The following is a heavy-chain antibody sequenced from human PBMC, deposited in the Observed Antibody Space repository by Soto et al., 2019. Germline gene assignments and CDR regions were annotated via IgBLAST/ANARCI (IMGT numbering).Heavy chain of an antibody. CDR2: IYYAGST. J-gene: IGHJ5*01. V-gene: IGHV4-59*08. CDR1: GGSMISYY. Sequence: PSETLSLTCTVSGGSMISYYWSWIRQPPGRGLEWIGFIYYAGSTKYNPSLNSRVTISVKGRISINPDTSNNQFSLQLNSVTPDDTAVYYCARLIGNSWLDSWGQGTLVTVS. CDR3: ARLIGNSWLDS.